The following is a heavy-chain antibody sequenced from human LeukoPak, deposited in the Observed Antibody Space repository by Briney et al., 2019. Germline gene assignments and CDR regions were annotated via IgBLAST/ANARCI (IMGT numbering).Heavy chain of an antibody. CDR1: GGSISSSSYY. J-gene: IGHJ4*02. CDR3: ARHKYYYDSSGYYYYFDY. V-gene: IGHV4-39*01. CDR2: IDYSGST. D-gene: IGHD3-22*01. Sequence: PSETLSLTCTVSGGSISSSSYYWGWLRQPPGKGLEWIGSIDYSGSTYYNPSLKSRVTISVDTSKNQFSLNLSSVTAADTAVYYCARHKYYYDSSGYYYYFDYWGQGTLVTVSS.